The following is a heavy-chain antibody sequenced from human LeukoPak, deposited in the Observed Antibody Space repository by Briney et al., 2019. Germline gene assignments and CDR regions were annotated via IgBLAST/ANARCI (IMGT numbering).Heavy chain of an antibody. CDR3: AKGYGHCGGDCYDAFDI. J-gene: IGHJ3*02. Sequence: PGGSLRLSCAASGFTFSSYAMSWVRQAPGRGLEWVSAVSGSGGSTYYADSVKGRFTISRDNSKNTLYLQMNSLRAEDTAVYYCAKGYGHCGGDCYDAFDIWGQGTMVTVSS. CDR1: GFTFSSYA. V-gene: IGHV3-23*01. D-gene: IGHD2-21*02. CDR2: VSGSGGST.